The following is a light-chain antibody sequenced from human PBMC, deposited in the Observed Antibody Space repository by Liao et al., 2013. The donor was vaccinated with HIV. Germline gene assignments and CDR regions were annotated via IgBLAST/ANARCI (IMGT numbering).Light chain of an antibody. CDR3: QVWDSISDHPV. V-gene: IGLV3-21*01. Sequence: SYELTQPPSVSVAPGETARLTCGGNNIGSKSVHWYQQKPGQAPVLVIYYDSDRPSGIPERFSGSNSGNTATLTISGVEDGDEADYYCQVWDSISDHPVFGGGTKVTVL. CDR1: NIGSKS. J-gene: IGLJ2*01. CDR2: YDS.